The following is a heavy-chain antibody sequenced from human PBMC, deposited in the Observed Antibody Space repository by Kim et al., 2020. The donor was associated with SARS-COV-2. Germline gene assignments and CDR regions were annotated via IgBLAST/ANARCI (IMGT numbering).Heavy chain of an antibody. CDR1: GFTFDDYT. CDR3: ANGGGSGSYSDAFDI. D-gene: IGHD1-26*01. J-gene: IGHJ3*02. V-gene: IGHV3-43*01. CDR2: ISWDGGST. Sequence: GGSLRLSCAASGFTFDDYTMHWVRQAPGKGLEWVSLISWDGGSTYYADSVKGRFTISRDNSKNSLYLQMNSLRTEDTALYYCANGGGSGSYSDAFDIWGQGTMVTVSS.